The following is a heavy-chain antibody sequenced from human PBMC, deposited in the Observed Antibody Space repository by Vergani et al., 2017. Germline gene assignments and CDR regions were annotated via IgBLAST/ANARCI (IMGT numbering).Heavy chain of an antibody. CDR3: ARAQQVVTNCDFCYGMDV. Sequence: QVQLVQSGAEVKKPGSSVKVSCKASVGTFSSYAISWVRQAPGQGLEWKGGISPIFGVPDYAQKFQGRVTITADEPTSTANMELRRLRSEDTAVYYCARAQQVVTNCDFCYGMDVWGQGTTVTVSS. D-gene: IGHD6-13*01. CDR2: ISPIFGVP. J-gene: IGHJ6*02. V-gene: IGHV1-69*12. CDR1: VGTFSSYA.